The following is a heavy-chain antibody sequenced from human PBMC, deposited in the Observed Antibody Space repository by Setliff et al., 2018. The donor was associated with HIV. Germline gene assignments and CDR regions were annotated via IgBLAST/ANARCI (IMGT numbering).Heavy chain of an antibody. D-gene: IGHD3-22*01. J-gene: IGHJ4*01. CDR1: GFRFNIYA. Sequence: GSLRLSCAASGFRFNIYAMTWVRQAPGKGLQWVSSISGSGSTTNYADSVKGRFTISRDNSKNIVYLQMNGLRAEDTAIYYCASSRPPDDSSGYLDHWGQGTLVTVSS. CDR3: ASSRPPDDSSGYLDH. CDR2: ISGSGSTT. V-gene: IGHV3-23*01.